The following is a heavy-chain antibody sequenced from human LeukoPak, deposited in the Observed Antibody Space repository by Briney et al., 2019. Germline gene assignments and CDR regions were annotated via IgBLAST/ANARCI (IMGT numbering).Heavy chain of an antibody. J-gene: IGHJ4*02. Sequence: GASVKVSCKASGYTFTSYYMHWVRQAPGQGLEWVGIINPSGGSTSYAQKFQGRVTMTRDMSTSTVYMELRSLRSDDTAVYYCARCPYDILTGYNDYWGQGTLVTVSS. CDR2: INPSGGST. CDR3: ARCPYDILTGYNDY. CDR1: GYTFTSYY. V-gene: IGHV1-46*01. D-gene: IGHD3-9*01.